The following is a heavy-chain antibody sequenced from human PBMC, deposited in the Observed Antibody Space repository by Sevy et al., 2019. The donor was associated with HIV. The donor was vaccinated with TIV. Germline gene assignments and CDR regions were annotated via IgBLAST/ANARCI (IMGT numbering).Heavy chain of an antibody. V-gene: IGHV3-21*01. CDR1: GFTFSSYS. CDR2: ISSSSSYI. CDR3: ARARVAATVTFGMYV. Sequence: GGSLRLSCAASGFTFSSYSMNWVRQAPGKGLEWVSSISSSSSYIYYADSVKGRFTISRDNAKNSLYLQLNSLRAEGTAVYYCARARVAATVTFGMYVWGQGTTVTVSS. D-gene: IGHD4-17*01. J-gene: IGHJ6*02.